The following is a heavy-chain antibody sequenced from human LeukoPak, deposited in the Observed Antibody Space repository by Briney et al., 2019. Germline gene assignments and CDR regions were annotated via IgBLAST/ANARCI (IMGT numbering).Heavy chain of an antibody. CDR3: AREEDYVWTD. V-gene: IGHV4-59*01. Sequence: PSETLSLTCTVSGGSISDYYWTWIRQPPGKGLEWIGYIYYSGSTNYNPSLKSRVTISVDTSKNRFSLNLSSVTAADTAVYYCAREEDYVWTDWGQGILVTVSS. D-gene: IGHD3-16*01. CDR1: GGSISDYY. CDR2: IYYSGST. J-gene: IGHJ4*02.